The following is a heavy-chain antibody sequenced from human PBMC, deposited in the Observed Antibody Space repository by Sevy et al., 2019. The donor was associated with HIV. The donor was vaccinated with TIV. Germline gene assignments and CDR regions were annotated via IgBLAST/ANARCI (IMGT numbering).Heavy chain of an antibody. CDR2: ISWNSGSI. CDR3: TADYGSGSQFDY. D-gene: IGHD3-10*01. Sequence: GGSLRLSCAASGFTFDDYAMHWVRQAPGKGLEWASGISWNSGSIGHADSVKGRFTISRDNAKNSLYLQMNSLRAEDTGLYYCTADYGSGSQFDYWGQGTLVTVSS. J-gene: IGHJ4*02. CDR1: GFTFDDYA. V-gene: IGHV3-9*01.